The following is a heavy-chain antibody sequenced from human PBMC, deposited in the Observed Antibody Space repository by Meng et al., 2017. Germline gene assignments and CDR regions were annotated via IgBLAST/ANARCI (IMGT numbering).Heavy chain of an antibody. D-gene: IGHD6-13*01. J-gene: IGHJ4*02. CDR2: IDPNSGVT. CDR1: GYTFTAYY. Sequence: VQVAQSGAEVKKPGASVKVSCTPSGYTFTAYYIHWVRQAPGQGLDWMGRIDPNSGVTEYAQKFQGRVTVTGDTSISTAYMELSRLRSDDTAIYYCVRDEDISAAGKLFGDYWGQGTLVTVSS. V-gene: IGHV1-2*06. CDR3: VRDEDISAAGKLFGDY.